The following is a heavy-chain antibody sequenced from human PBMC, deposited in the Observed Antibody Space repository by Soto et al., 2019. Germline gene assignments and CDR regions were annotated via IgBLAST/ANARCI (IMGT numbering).Heavy chain of an antibody. Sequence: ASVKVSCKASGYTFTSYDINWVRQATGQGLEWMGWMNPNSGNTGYAQKFQGRVTMTRNTSISTAYMELSSLRSEDTAVYYCARAVGIVRLYYYMDVWGKGTTVTVSS. D-gene: IGHD2-8*01. V-gene: IGHV1-8*01. CDR3: ARAVGIVRLYYYMDV. J-gene: IGHJ6*03. CDR1: GYTFTSYD. CDR2: MNPNSGNT.